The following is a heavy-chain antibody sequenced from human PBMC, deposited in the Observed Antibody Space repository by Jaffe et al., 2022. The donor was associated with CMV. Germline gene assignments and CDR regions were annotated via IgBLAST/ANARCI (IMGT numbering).Heavy chain of an antibody. Sequence: QLQLQESGPGLVKPSETLSLTCIVSGGSVSITSHYWGWIRQPPGKGLEWIGSIYYSGITFYNPSLKSRLTISVDTSKNQFSLKLSSVTAADTAVYYCARHEEKSCSNTRCFERNFDYWGPGALVTVSS. V-gene: IGHV4-39*01. CDR3: ARHEEKSCSNTRCFERNFDY. D-gene: IGHD2-2*01. J-gene: IGHJ4*02. CDR1: GGSVSITSHY. CDR2: IYYSGIT.